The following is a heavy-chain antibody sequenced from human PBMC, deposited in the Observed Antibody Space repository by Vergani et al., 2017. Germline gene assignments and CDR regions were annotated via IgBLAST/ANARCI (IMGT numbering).Heavy chain of an antibody. CDR2: IQFDGSNQ. V-gene: IGHV3-30*02. J-gene: IGHJ4*02. Sequence: QVQLVESGGGVVQRGGSLRLPCATSGFTLSNYDMQWIRPGPGKGRAFVAFIQFDGSNQYYADSVKGRFTLSRDFSKNTLYLQMNSLRSDDTATYYCAKHFRGWGIDYWGQGTQVIVSS. CDR1: GFTLSNYD. CDR3: AKHFRGWGIDY. D-gene: IGHD3-16*01.